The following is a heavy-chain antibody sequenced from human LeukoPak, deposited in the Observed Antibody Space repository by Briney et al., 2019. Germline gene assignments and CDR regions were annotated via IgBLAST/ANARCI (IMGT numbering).Heavy chain of an antibody. V-gene: IGHV1-69*13. Sequence: SVKVSCKASGYSFTSNYIHWVRQAPGQGLEWMGGIIPIFGTANYAQKFQGRVTITADESTSTAYMELSGLRSEDTAVYYCARDREAAAVVLGYYYGMDVWGQGTTVTVSS. D-gene: IGHD6-13*01. CDR2: IIPIFGTA. CDR1: GYSFTSNY. CDR3: ARDREAAAVVLGYYYGMDV. J-gene: IGHJ6*02.